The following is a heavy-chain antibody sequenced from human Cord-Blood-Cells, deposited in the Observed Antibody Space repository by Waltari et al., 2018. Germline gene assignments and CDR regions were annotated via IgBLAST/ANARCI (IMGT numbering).Heavy chain of an antibody. CDR3: AREVVVAATPGGAFDI. Sequence: VYGGSFSGYYWSWIRQPPGKGLEWIGEINHSGSTNYNPSLKSRVTISVDTSKNQFSLKLSSVTAADTAVYYCAREVVVAATPGGAFDIWGQGTMVTVSS. CDR2: INHSGST. D-gene: IGHD2-15*01. J-gene: IGHJ3*02. CDR1: GGSFSGYY. V-gene: IGHV4-34*01.